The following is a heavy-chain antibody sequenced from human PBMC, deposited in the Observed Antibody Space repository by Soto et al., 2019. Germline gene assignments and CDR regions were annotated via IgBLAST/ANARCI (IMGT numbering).Heavy chain of an antibody. CDR2: IWYDGSNK. CDR3: ARQYYYDSSGYYYGLDAFDI. J-gene: IGHJ3*02. D-gene: IGHD3-22*01. V-gene: IGHV3-33*01. Sequence: GGSLRLSCAASGFTFGTYGMHWVRQAPGKGLEWVAVIWYDGSNKYYADSVKGRFTISRDNSKNTLYLQMNSLRAEDTAVYYCARQYYYDSSGYYYGLDAFDIWGQGTMVTVSS. CDR1: GFTFGTYG.